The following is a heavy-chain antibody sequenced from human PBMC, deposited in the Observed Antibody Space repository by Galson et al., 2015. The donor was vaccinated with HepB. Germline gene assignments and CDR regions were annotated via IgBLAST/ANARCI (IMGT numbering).Heavy chain of an antibody. D-gene: IGHD3-10*01. CDR3: AKVDGVLGELLYYYFDY. J-gene: IGHJ4*02. V-gene: IGHV3-23*01. Sequence: SLRLSCAASGFTFSRYAMSWVRQAPGKGLEWVSGISGSGGSTYYAHSVKGRFTIFRDNFKNTLYLQMNSLRAQDTAVYYCAKVDGVLGELLYYYFDYWGQGTLVTVSS. CDR2: ISGSGGST. CDR1: GFTFSRYA.